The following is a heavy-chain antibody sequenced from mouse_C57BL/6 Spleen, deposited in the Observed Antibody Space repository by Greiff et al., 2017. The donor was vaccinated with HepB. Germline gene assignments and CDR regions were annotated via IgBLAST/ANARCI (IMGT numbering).Heavy chain of an antibody. V-gene: IGHV1-81*01. J-gene: IGHJ2*01. CDR3: ERFPIVTVDY. D-gene: IGHD2-12*01. Sequence: QVQLQQSGAELARPGASVKLSCTASGYTFTSYGISWVKQRTGQGLEWIGEIYPRSGNTYYNAKFKGKATLTAHKSSSTAYMELRSLTSEDSAVYVCERFPIVTVDYWGQGTTLTVSS. CDR1: GYTFTSYG. CDR2: IYPRSGNT.